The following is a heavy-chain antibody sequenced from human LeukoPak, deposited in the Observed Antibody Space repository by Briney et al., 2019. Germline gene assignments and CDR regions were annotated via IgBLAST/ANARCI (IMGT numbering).Heavy chain of an antibody. J-gene: IGHJ4*02. V-gene: IGHV3-13*01. CDR1: GFTFSSYD. CDR2: IGTAGDT. Sequence: GGSLGLSCAASGFTFSSYDMHWVRQATGKGLEWVSAIGTAGDTYSPGSVKGRFTISRENAKNSLYLQMNSLRAGDTAVYYCARGSIAVGYSYGYSFYFDYWGQGTLVTVSS. CDR3: ARGSIAVGYSYGYSFYFDY. D-gene: IGHD5-18*01.